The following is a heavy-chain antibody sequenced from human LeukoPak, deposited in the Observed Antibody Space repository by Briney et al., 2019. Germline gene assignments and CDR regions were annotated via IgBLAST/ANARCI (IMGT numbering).Heavy chain of an antibody. CDR3: ARDWGAVGAFDI. J-gene: IGHJ3*02. CDR2: INHSGST. Sequence: PSETPSLTCAVYGGSFSGYYWSWIRQPPGKGLEWIGEINHSGSTNYNPSLKSRVTISVDTSKNQFSLKLSSVTAADTAVYYCARDWGAVGAFDIWGQGTMVTVSS. CDR1: GGSFSGYY. V-gene: IGHV4-34*01. D-gene: IGHD3-16*01.